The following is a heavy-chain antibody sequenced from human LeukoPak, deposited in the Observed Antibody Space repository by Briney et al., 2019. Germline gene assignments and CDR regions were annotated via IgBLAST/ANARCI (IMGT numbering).Heavy chain of an antibody. Sequence: GGSLRLSCAASGFTFDDYGMSWVRQAPGKGLEWVSGINWNGGSTYYADSVKGRFTISRDNSKNTLYLQMNSLRAEDTAVYYCAKDQRFGELLSFSYWGQGTLVTVSS. CDR2: INWNGGST. CDR1: GFTFDDYG. J-gene: IGHJ4*02. CDR3: AKDQRFGELLSFSY. D-gene: IGHD3-10*01. V-gene: IGHV3-20*04.